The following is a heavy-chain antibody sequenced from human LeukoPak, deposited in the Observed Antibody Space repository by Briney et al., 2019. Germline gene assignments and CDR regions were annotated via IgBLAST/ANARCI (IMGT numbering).Heavy chain of an antibody. J-gene: IGHJ5*02. CDR2: ILSDGSNK. V-gene: IGHV3-30*02. CDR3: ATSRWFDP. CDR1: GFTFSSYS. Sequence: GGSLRLSCAASGFTFSSYSMNWVRQAPGKGLEWLTFILSDGSNKYYADSVKGRFTISRDNSKNTLYLQINSLRAEDTAVYYCATSRWFDPWGQGTLVTVSS.